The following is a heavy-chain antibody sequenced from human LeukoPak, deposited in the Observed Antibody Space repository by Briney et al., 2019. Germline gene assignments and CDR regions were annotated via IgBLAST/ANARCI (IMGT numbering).Heavy chain of an antibody. V-gene: IGHV3-48*04. CDR1: GFTFSNYG. J-gene: IGHJ4*02. Sequence: PGGSLRLSCAASGFTFSNYGMNWVRQAPEKGLEWVSYISSSSSVIYYADSVKGRFTISRDNAKNSLYLQMNSLRAEDTAVYYCASDTSSWSEAPKGGGQGTLVTVSS. D-gene: IGHD6-13*01. CDR2: ISSSSSVI. CDR3: ASDTSSWSEAPKG.